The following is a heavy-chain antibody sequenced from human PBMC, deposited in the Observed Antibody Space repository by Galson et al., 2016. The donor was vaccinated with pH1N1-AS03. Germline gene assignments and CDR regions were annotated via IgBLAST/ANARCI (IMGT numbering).Heavy chain of an antibody. CDR3: AREYNGHDPRYLYGMDV. J-gene: IGHJ6*02. Sequence: SLRLSCAASGFTFSSYRMNWVRHAPGKGLEWVSYIGKGSGIIYYADSVRGRFTISRDDVNNSLYLQMHSLRDEDTAGYYCAREYNGHDPRYLYGMDVWGQGTTVIVPS. V-gene: IGHV3-48*02. D-gene: IGHD5-12*01. CDR2: IGKGSGII. CDR1: GFTFSSYR.